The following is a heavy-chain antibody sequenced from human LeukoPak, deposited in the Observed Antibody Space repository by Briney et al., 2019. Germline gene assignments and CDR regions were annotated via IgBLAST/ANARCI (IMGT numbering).Heavy chain of an antibody. Sequence: GGSLRLSCAASGFTFSSYWMHWVRQPPGKGLVWVSRIKSDVSSTSYADSVKGRFTISRDNSKNTLYLQMNSLRAEDTAVYYCAKIKNWGPLVYYFDYWGQGTLVTVSS. CDR1: GFTFSSYW. J-gene: IGHJ4*02. V-gene: IGHV3-74*01. D-gene: IGHD7-27*01. CDR2: IKSDVSST. CDR3: AKIKNWGPLVYYFDY.